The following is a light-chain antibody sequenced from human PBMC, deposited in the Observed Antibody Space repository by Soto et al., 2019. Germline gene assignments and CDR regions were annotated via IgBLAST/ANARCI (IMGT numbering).Light chain of an antibody. CDR1: SGRSGYA. CDR2: LNSDGSH. J-gene: IGLJ2*01. Sequence: QLVLAQSPSASASLGASVKLTCTLSSGRSGYAIAWHQQQPEKGPRYLMKLNSDGSHNRGDGIPDRFSGSSSGTERYLTISSLQSEDEADYYCQTWDTGIVVFGGGTKLTVL. V-gene: IGLV4-69*01. CDR3: QTWDTGIVV.